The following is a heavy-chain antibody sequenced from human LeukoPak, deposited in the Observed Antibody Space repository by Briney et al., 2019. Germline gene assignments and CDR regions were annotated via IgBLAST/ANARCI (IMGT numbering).Heavy chain of an antibody. Sequence: GGSLRLSCAASRFTFSTYSMNWVRQAPGKGLEWVSSISSSSSYIYYADSVKGRFTISRDNAKNSLYLQMNSQRAEDTAVYYCARSYGDLYYYGMDVWGQGTTVTVSS. D-gene: IGHD4-17*01. V-gene: IGHV3-21*01. CDR3: ARSYGDLYYYGMDV. CDR2: ISSSSSYI. J-gene: IGHJ6*02. CDR1: RFTFSTYS.